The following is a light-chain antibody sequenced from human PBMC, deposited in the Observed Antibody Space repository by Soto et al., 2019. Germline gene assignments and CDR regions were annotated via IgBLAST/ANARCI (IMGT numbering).Light chain of an antibody. Sequence: EIVLTQSPATLSLSPGERATLSCRASQSVSSYLAWYQQKPGQAPRLLIYDASNRATGIPARFSGSGSGTDFTLTISSLEPEDFAVYDCQQRSNWATFGQGTKLEIK. CDR3: QQRSNWAT. CDR2: DAS. V-gene: IGKV3-11*01. CDR1: QSVSSY. J-gene: IGKJ2*01.